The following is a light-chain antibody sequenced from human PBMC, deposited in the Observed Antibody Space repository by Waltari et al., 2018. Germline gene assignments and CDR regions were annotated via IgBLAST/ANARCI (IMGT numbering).Light chain of an antibody. Sequence: EILMTQSPATLSVSPGERATLSSRASQSIRSDLAWYQQKRGQAPRLLIYGAYTRATGIPARFSGSGSGTEFALTISSLQSEDFAVYYCQQYSHWPRTFGQGTKV. J-gene: IGKJ1*01. V-gene: IGKV3-15*01. CDR3: QQYSHWPRT. CDR2: GAY. CDR1: QSIRSD.